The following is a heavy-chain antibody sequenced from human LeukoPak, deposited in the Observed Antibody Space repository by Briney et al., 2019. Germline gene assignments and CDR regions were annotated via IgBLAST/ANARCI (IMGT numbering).Heavy chain of an antibody. D-gene: IGHD6-13*01. Sequence: SETLSLTCAVYGGSFSGYYWSWIRQPPGKGLEWIGEINYSGSTNYNPSLKSRVTISVDTSKNQFSLKLSSVTAADTAVDYCARELPHGSGTWRRRYFDYWGQGTLVTVSS. CDR3: ARELPHGSGTWRRRYFDY. CDR2: INYSGST. CDR1: GGSFSGYY. V-gene: IGHV4-34*01. J-gene: IGHJ4*02.